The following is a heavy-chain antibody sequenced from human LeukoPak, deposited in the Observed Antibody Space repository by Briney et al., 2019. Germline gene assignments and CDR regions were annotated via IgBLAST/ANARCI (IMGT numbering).Heavy chain of an antibody. V-gene: IGHV4-34*01. Sequence: SETLSLTCAVYGGSFSGYYWSWIRQPPGKGLEWIGEINHIGSTNYNPSLKSRVTISVDKSKNQFSLKLSSVTAADTAVYYCARGSWLYNWNYRGPWFDPWGQGTLVTVSS. CDR2: INHIGST. CDR3: ARGSWLYNWNYRGPWFDP. J-gene: IGHJ5*02. D-gene: IGHD1-7*01. CDR1: GGSFSGYY.